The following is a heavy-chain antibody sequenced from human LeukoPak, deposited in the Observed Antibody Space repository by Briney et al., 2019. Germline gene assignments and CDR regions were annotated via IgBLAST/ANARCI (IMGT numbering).Heavy chain of an antibody. CDR3: ARPPPRGEPVDS. V-gene: IGHV3-23*01. D-gene: IGHD3-10*01. Sequence: GGSLRLSCAASGFTFSSYAMSWVRQAPGRGLEWVSGISGSGGSTYYADSVKGRFTISRDNSKNTLYLQMNSLKASDTAMYYCARPPPRGEPVDSWGQGTLVTVSS. CDR1: GFTFSSYA. CDR2: ISGSGGST. J-gene: IGHJ4*02.